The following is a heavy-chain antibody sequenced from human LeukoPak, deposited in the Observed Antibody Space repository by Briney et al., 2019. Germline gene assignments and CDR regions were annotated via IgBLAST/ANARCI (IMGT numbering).Heavy chain of an antibody. CDR3: ASRGWELFDY. CDR1: GGSFSGYY. CDR2: INHSGST. D-gene: IGHD1-26*01. J-gene: IGHJ4*02. V-gene: IGHV4-34*01. Sequence: SETLSLTCAVYGGSFSGYYWSWIRQPPGKGLEWIGEINHSGSTNYNPSLKSRVTISVDTSKNQFSLKLSSVTAADTAVYYCASRGWELFDYWGQGTLVTVSS.